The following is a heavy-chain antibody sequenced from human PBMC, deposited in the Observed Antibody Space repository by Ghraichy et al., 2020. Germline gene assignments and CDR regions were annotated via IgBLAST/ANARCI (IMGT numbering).Heavy chain of an antibody. D-gene: IGHD3-10*01. V-gene: IGHV3-21*01. J-gene: IGHJ6*02. Sequence: GGSLRLSCAASGFTFSSYSMNWVRQAPGKGLEWVSSISSSSSYIYYADSVKGRFTISRDNAKNSLYLQMNSLRAEDTAVYYCARDSYYYGSGSYSGSGMDVWGQGTTVTVSS. CDR3: ARDSYYYGSGSYSGSGMDV. CDR1: GFTFSSYS. CDR2: ISSSSSYI.